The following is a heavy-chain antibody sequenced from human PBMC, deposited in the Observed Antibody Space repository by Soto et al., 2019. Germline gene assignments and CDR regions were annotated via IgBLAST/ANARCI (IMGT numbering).Heavy chain of an antibody. J-gene: IGHJ5*02. CDR1: GGSISTSSFY. D-gene: IGHD6-19*01. CDR2: MYNSGST. V-gene: IGHV4-39*01. CDR3: ARPRGGAVAGTWFDP. Sequence: QLQLQESGPGLVKPSETLSLTCTVSGGSISTSSFYWGWIRQPPGKGLEWIGSMYNSGSTYYNPSLKSRVTISVDTSKYQFSLKLSSVTAADTAVYYCARPRGGAVAGTWFDPWGQGTLVTVSS.